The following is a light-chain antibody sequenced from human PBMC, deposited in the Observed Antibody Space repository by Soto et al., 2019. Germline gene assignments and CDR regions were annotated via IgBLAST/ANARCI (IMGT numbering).Light chain of an antibody. V-gene: IGKV3-15*01. Sequence: PGERATLSCRASQSLRSTSLAWYQHQPGQAPRLLIYGASTRATGIPARFSGSGSGTEFTLTINSLQSEDFAVYYCQQYNHWPGTFGQGTKVDIK. J-gene: IGKJ1*01. CDR1: QSLRST. CDR2: GAS. CDR3: QQYNHWPGT.